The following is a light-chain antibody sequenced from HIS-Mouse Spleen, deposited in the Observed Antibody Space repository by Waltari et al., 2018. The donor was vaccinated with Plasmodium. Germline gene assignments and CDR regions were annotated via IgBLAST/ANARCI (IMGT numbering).Light chain of an antibody. CDR2: GAS. CDR3: QQYNNWPWT. Sequence: EIVMTQSPATLSVSPGERATLSCRYSQSVSSNLAWYQQKPGQAPRLLIYGASTRATGIPARLSGSGSGTEFTLNISSLQSEDFAVYYCQQYNNWPWTFGQGTKVEIK. V-gene: IGKV3-15*01. J-gene: IGKJ1*01. CDR1: QSVSSN.